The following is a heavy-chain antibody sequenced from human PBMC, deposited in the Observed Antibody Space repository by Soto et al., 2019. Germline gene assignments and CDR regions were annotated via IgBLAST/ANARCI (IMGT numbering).Heavy chain of an antibody. CDR2: INPNSGNI. D-gene: IGHD3-10*01. Sequence: ASVKVYCKASGNTFTSYDINWVRQATGHGLECMGWINPNSGNIGYAQKFQGRVTMTRDTAIRTAYMEVSRLRSDDTAVYYCARGRASGSYYLLDYWGQGTLVTVS. J-gene: IGHJ4*02. V-gene: IGHV1-8*01. CDR1: GNTFTSYD. CDR3: ARGRASGSYYLLDY.